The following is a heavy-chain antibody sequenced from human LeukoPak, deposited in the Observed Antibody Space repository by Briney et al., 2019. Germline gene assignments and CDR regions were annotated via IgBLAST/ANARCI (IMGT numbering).Heavy chain of an antibody. D-gene: IGHD3-22*01. CDR1: GFTFSSYA. J-gene: IGHJ4*02. V-gene: IGHV3-9*01. Sequence: GGSLRLSCAASGFTFSSYAMSWVRQAPGKGLEWVSGISWNSGSIGYADSVKGRFTISRDNAKNSLYLQMNSLRAEDTALYYCAKGSTYYYDSSGYFLDYWGQGTLVTVSS. CDR2: ISWNSGSI. CDR3: AKGSTYYYDSSGYFLDY.